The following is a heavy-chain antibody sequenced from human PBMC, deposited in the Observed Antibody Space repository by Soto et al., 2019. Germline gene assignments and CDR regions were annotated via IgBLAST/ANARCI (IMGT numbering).Heavy chain of an antibody. D-gene: IGHD3-10*01. CDR2: IYYSGST. J-gene: IGHJ4*02. V-gene: IGHV4-59*01. CDR3: ARDFRGLDY. CDR1: GGSISSYY. Sequence: PSETLSLTCTVSGGSISSYYWSWIRQPPGKGLEWIGYIYYSGSTNHNPSLKSRVTISVDTSKNQFSLKLSSVTAADTAVYYCARDFRGLDYWGQGTLVTVYS.